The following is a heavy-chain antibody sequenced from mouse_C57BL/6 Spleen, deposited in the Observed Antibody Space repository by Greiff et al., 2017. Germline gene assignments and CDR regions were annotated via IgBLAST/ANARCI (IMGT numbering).Heavy chain of an antibody. J-gene: IGHJ4*01. V-gene: IGHV5-4*03. CDR2: ISDGGSYT. CDR1: GFTFSSYA. CDR3: ARGGTRRYGSSYAMDY. D-gene: IGHD1-1*01. Sequence: EVKLMESGGGLVKPGGSLKLSCAASGFTFSSYAMSWVRQTPEQRLEWVATISDGGSYTYYPDNVKGRFTISRDNATNNLYLQMNHLKSEDTAMYYGARGGTRRYGSSYAMDYWGQGTSVTVSS.